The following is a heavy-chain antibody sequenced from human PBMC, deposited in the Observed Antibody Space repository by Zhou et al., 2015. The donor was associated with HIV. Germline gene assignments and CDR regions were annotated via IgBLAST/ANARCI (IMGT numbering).Heavy chain of an antibody. CDR2: ISIYSGNT. Sequence: QDQLVQSGAEVKKPGASVKVSCKASGYSSTTYGISWVRQAPGQGLEWMGWISIYSGNTNYAQKLQGRVTMTTDTSTSTVYMELRSLRSDDTAVYYCARDYKSNTGAPGYWGQGTLVTVSS. J-gene: IGHJ4*01. CDR3: ARDYKSNTGAPGY. CDR1: GYSSTTYG. V-gene: IGHV1-18*01. D-gene: IGHD5-24*01.